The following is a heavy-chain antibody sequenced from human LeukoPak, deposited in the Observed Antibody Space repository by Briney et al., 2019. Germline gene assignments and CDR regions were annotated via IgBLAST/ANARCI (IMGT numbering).Heavy chain of an antibody. CDR2: IYVTGNYI. J-gene: IGHJ4*02. V-gene: IGHV3-21*01. Sequence: GGSLRSSCATSGFTFSRFSLRWVRQAPGKGLEWVASIYVTGNYISYADSVRGRVTISRDNAKNSVYLQMNSLRADDTAVYYCAREFNTISNFDLWGQGRLVTVSS. CDR3: AREFNTISNFDL. CDR1: GFTFSRFS. D-gene: IGHD3-10*01.